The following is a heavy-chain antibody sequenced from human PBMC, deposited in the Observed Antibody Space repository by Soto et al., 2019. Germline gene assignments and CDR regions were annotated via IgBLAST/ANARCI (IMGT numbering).Heavy chain of an antibody. CDR2: IYYSGST. V-gene: IGHV4-39*01. J-gene: IGHJ6*02. CDR1: GGSISSSSYY. Sequence: SETLSLTCTVSGGSISSSSYYWGWIRQPPGKGLEWIGSIYYSGSTYYNPSLKSRVTISVDTSKNQFSLKLSSVTAADTAVYYCARRHLLYYYGMDVWGQGTTVTVSS. CDR3: ARRHLLYYYGMDV.